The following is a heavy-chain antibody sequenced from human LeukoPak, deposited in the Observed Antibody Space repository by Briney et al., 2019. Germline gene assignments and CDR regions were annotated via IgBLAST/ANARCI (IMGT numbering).Heavy chain of an antibody. CDR1: GFTFTSHA. CDR3: ARVACGTECYSPLDV. D-gene: IGHD2-15*01. CDR2: ISGTTGRT. V-gene: IGHV3-23*01. Sequence: GGSLRLSCATSGFTFTSHAMTWVRRAPGKGLEWVSGISGTTGRTFYGDSVKGRFTVSRDNSRDTLYLQMNSLRAEDAAVYFCARVACGTECYSPLDVWGQGTTVTVSS. J-gene: IGHJ6*02.